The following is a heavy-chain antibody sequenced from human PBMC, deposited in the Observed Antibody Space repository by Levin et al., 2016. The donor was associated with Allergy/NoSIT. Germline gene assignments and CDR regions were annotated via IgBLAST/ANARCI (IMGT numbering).Heavy chain of an antibody. V-gene: IGHV3-53*01. J-gene: IGHJ4*02. Sequence: GGSLRLSCAASGFTVSSNYMSWVRQAPGKGLEWVSVIYSGGSTYYADSVKGRFTISRDNSKNTLYLQMNSLRAEDTAVYYCARVGRGYCSSTSCYTPFDYWGQGTLVTVSS. CDR1: GFTVSSNY. D-gene: IGHD2-2*02. CDR3: ARVGRGYCSSTSCYTPFDY. CDR2: IYSGGST.